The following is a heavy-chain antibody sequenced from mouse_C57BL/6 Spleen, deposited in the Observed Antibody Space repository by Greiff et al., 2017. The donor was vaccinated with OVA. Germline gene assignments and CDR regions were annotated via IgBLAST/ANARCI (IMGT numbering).Heavy chain of an antibody. CDR1: GYTFTSYW. CDR2: IHPNSGST. CDR3: ASRGYGSLYYAMDY. Sequence: QVQLQQPGAELVKPGASVKLSCKASGYTFTSYWMHWVKQRPGQGLEWIGMIHPNSGSTNYNEKFKSKATLTVDKSSSTAYMQLSSLTSEDSAVYYGASRGYGSLYYAMDYWGQGTSVTVSS. V-gene: IGHV1-64*01. D-gene: IGHD1-1*01. J-gene: IGHJ4*01.